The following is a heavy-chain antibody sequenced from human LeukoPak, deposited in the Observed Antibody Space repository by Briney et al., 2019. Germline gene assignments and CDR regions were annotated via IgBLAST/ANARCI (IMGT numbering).Heavy chain of an antibody. CDR1: GGTFSSYA. J-gene: IGHJ4*02. Sequence: SVKVSCKASGGTFSSYAISWVRQAPGQGLEWMGGIIPIFGTANYAQKFQGRVTITTDESTSTAYMELSSLRSEDTAVYYCARGVRHIVVVIALYYFDYWGQGTLVTVSS. V-gene: IGHV1-69*05. CDR3: ARGVRHIVVVIALYYFDY. D-gene: IGHD2-21*01. CDR2: IIPIFGTA.